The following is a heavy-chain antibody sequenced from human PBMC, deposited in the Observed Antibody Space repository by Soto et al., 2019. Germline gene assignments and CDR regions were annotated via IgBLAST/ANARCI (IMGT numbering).Heavy chain of an antibody. J-gene: IGHJ6*03. Sequence: ASVKVSCKASGYTFTSYGISWVRQAPGQGLEWMGWISAYNGNTNYAQKLQGRVTMTTDTSTSTAYMELRSLRSDDTAVYYCARLHIVLMVYAPYYYYYYMDAWGKGTTVTVSS. D-gene: IGHD2-8*01. V-gene: IGHV1-18*01. CDR2: ISAYNGNT. CDR3: ARLHIVLMVYAPYYYYYYMDA. CDR1: GYTFTSYG.